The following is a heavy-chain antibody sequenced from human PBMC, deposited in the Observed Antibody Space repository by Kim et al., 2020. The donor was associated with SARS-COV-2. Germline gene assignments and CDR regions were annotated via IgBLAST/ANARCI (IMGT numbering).Heavy chain of an antibody. CDR2: ITSSTYI. V-gene: IGHV3-21*01. D-gene: IGHD6-13*01. CDR1: GFTFSSYS. CDR3: ARSRSSSWYRWFDP. Sequence: GGSLRLSCAASGFTFSSYSINWVRQAPGKGLEWVSSITSSTYIYYADSVKGRFTISRDNAKNSLYLQMNSLRAEDTAVYYCARSRSSSWYRWFDPWGQGTLVTVSS. J-gene: IGHJ5*02.